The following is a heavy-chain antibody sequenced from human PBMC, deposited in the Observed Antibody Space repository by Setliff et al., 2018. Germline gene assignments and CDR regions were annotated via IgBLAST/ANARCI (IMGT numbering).Heavy chain of an antibody. V-gene: IGHV3-15*07. J-gene: IGHJ4*02. CDR1: GFTITNAW. CDR2: IKRKSDGGTT. D-gene: IGHD3-10*01. Sequence: PGESLRLSCAASGFTITNAWINWVRQAPGKGLEWVGRIKRKSDGGTTDYAAPVKGRFTMSRDESENTLYLQMNSLKTEDTGVYYCTTDGGFGENYFDYWGQGTLVTVSS. CDR3: TTDGGFGENYFDY.